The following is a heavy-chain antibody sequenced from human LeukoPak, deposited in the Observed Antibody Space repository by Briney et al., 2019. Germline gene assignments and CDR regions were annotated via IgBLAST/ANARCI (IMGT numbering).Heavy chain of an antibody. CDR1: GFTFSTYS. CDR3: ASSGWYSTPNWFDP. Sequence: GGSLRLSCAASGFTFSTYSMNWVRQAPGKGLEWVSSISSSSSYIYYADSMKGRFTISRDNAKNSLYLQMNSLRAEDTAMYYCASSGWYSTPNWFDPWGQGTLVIVSS. V-gene: IGHV3-21*01. CDR2: ISSSSSYI. D-gene: IGHD6-19*01. J-gene: IGHJ5*02.